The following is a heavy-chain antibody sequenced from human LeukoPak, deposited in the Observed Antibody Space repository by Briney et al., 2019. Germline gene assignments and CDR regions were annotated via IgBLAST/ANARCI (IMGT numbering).Heavy chain of an antibody. Sequence: ASVEVSCKASGYTFTSYYMHWVRQAPGQGLEWMGIINPSGGSTSYAQKFQGRVTMTRDTSTSTVYMELSSLRAEDTAVYYCAKAKYYYDSSGYYYYFDYWGQGTLVTVSS. CDR1: GYTFTSYY. V-gene: IGHV1-46*01. D-gene: IGHD3-22*01. CDR2: INPSGGST. J-gene: IGHJ4*02. CDR3: AKAKYYYDSSGYYYYFDY.